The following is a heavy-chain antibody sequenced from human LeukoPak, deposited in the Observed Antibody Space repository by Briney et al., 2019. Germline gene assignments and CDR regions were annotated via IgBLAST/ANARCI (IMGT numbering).Heavy chain of an antibody. CDR1: GFTFDDYA. J-gene: IGHJ3*02. CDR3: AKGSHWVHDAFDI. D-gene: IGHD7-27*01. V-gene: IGHV3-9*03. Sequence: PGGSLRLSCAASGFTFDDYAMHWVRQAPGKGLEWVSGISWNSGSIGYADSVKGRFTISRDNAKNSLYLQMNSLRAEDMALYYCAKGSHWVHDAFDIWGRGTMVTVSS. CDR2: ISWNSGSI.